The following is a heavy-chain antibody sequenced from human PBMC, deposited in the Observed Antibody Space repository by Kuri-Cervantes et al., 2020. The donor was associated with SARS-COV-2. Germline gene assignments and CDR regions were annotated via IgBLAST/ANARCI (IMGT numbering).Heavy chain of an antibody. J-gene: IGHJ4*02. Sequence: GSLRLSCTVSGGSISSYYWSWIRQPPGKGLEWIGEINHSGSTNYNPSLKSRVTISVDTSKNQFSLKLSSVTAADTAVYYCAREGIVGPAYYFDYWGQGTLVTVSS. CDR2: INHSGST. CDR1: GGSISSYY. D-gene: IGHD1-26*01. V-gene: IGHV4-34*01. CDR3: AREGIVGPAYYFDY.